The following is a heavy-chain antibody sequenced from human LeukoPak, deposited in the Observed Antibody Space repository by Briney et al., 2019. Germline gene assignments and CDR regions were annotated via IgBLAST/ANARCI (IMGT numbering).Heavy chain of an antibody. D-gene: IGHD5-24*01. Sequence: GGSLRLSCVASGFTFKIYAMSWIREAPGKGLEWVSCISASGGNRYYADSVKGRFTISRDNSKSMLYLQMNTLRAEDTAGYYCVKAGGIEGSGYNNWFDSWGQGTLVTVSS. CDR3: VKAGGIEGSGYNNWFDS. V-gene: IGHV3-23*01. J-gene: IGHJ5*01. CDR2: ISASGGNR. CDR1: GFTFKIYA.